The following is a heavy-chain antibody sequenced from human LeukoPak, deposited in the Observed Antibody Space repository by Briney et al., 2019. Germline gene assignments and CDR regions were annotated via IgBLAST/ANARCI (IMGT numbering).Heavy chain of an antibody. J-gene: IGHJ4*02. CDR3: ARDRIAVAVSPIKY. CDR1: GFSVSNNY. Sequence: GGSLRLSCAASGFSVSNNYMNWVRQASGKGLEWVSVMHSDGRTFYADSVKGRFTISRDKSKNMFYLQMDSLRAEDTAVYYCARDRIAVAVSPIKYWGQGTLVTVSS. V-gene: IGHV3-53*01. CDR2: MHSDGRT. D-gene: IGHD6-19*01.